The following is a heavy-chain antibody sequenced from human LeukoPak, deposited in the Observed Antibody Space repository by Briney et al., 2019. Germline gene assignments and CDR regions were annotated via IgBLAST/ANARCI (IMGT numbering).Heavy chain of an antibody. D-gene: IGHD3-22*01. CDR2: IRSKANSYAT. V-gene: IGHV3-73*01. Sequence: GGSLRLSCAASGFTFSGSAMHWVRQASGKGLEWVGRIRSKANSYATAYAASVKGRFTISRDDSKNTAYLQMNSLKTEDTAVYYCTRPYYYDSSGYWDYWGQGTLVTVSS. CDR3: TRPYYYDSSGYWDY. CDR1: GFTFSGSA. J-gene: IGHJ4*02.